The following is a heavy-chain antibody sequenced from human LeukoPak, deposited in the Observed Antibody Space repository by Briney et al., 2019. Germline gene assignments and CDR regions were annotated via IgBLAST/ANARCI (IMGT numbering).Heavy chain of an antibody. V-gene: IGHV4-39*07. Sequence: SETLSLTCTVSGGYISSSYYWGWIRQPPGKGLEWIGSIYYSGNTYHSPSLMSRVTISVDTSKNQFSLKLSSVTAADTAVYYCARGGYYGSGNDFRFDPWGQGTLVTVSS. CDR1: GGYISSSYY. J-gene: IGHJ5*02. CDR3: ARGGYYGSGNDFRFDP. CDR2: IYYSGNT. D-gene: IGHD3-10*01.